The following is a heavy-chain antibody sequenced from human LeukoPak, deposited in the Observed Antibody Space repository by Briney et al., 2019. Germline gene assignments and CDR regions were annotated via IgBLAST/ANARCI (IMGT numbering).Heavy chain of an antibody. D-gene: IGHD1-26*01. CDR3: ARAAVGVTGGDY. J-gene: IGHJ4*02. CDR2: ISSSSSDI. CDR1: GFTFSIYS. V-gene: IGHV3-48*02. Sequence: AGSLRLSCAASGFTFSIYSMNWVRQAPGKGLEWISYISSSSSDINYADSVKGRFTISRDNAKNSLYLQMNSLRDEDTAVYYCARAAVGVTGGDYWGQGTLVTVSS.